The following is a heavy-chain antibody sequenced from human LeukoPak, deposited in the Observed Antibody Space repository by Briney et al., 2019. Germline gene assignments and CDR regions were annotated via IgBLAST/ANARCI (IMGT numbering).Heavy chain of an antibody. V-gene: IGHV1-2*02. CDR2: INPNSGGT. D-gene: IGHD3-10*01. J-gene: IGHJ4*02. Sequence: ASVKVSCKASGYTFTGYYMHWVRQAPGQGLEWMGWINPNSGGTNYAQKFQGRVTMTRDTSISTAYMELSRLRSDDTAVYYCARVDYGSGSYFDYWGQGTLVTVSS. CDR3: ARVDYGSGSYFDY. CDR1: GYTFTGYY.